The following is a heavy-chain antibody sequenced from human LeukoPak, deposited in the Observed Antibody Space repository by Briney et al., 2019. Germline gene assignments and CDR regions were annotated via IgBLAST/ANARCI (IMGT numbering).Heavy chain of an antibody. D-gene: IGHD2-21*02. CDR3: VRDRDWAFDY. CDR2: VRSDGSDK. Sequence: GSLRLSCGASGFTFTYYGMHWVRPAPGKGLEWVTFVRSDGSDKYYADSVKGRFTFSRDNSKNTVYLQMNSLRPEDTAVYYCVRDRDWAFDYWGQGSLVTVSS. CDR1: GFTFTYYG. V-gene: IGHV3-30*02. J-gene: IGHJ4*02.